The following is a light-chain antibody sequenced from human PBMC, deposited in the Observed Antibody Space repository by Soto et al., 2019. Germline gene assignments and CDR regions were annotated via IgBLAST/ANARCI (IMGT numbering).Light chain of an antibody. J-gene: IGLJ1*01. CDR2: EVS. V-gene: IGLV2-23*02. CDR3: CSYAGSSTYYV. CDR1: SSDVGSYNL. Sequence: QSVLTQPASVSGSPGQSITISCTGTSSDVGSYNLVSWYQQHPGKAPKLMIYEVSKRPSGVSNRFSGPKSGNTASLTISGPQAEDEADYYCCSYAGSSTYYVFGTGT.